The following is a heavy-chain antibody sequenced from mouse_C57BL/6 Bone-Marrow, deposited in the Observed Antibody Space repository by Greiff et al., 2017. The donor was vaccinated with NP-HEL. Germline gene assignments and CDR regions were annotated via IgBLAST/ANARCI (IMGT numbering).Heavy chain of an antibody. CDR1: GYTFTSYW. CDR3: ARDGNYEGDY. D-gene: IGHD2-1*01. V-gene: IGHV1-50*01. CDR2: IDPYDSYT. J-gene: IGHJ2*01. Sequence: QVQLQQPGAELVKPGASVKLSCKASGYTFTSYWMQWVKQRPGQGLEWIGEIDPYDSYTNYNQKFKGKATLTVDTSSSTAYMQLSSLTSEDSAVYYCARDGNYEGDYWGQGTTLTVSS.